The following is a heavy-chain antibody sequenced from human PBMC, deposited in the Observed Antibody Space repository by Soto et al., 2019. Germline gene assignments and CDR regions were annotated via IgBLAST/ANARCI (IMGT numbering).Heavy chain of an antibody. D-gene: IGHD1-26*01. Sequence: PSETLSLTCTVSGGSISSSGYYWGWIRQPPGKGLEWIGSMYDSGSTYYNPSLKSPSLKSRVTISVDTSKSQFFLKLISVTAADTAMYFCARHGRGFSRYYYYGVDVWGQGTTVTV. J-gene: IGHJ6*02. CDR3: ARHGRGFSRYYYYGVDV. CDR1: GGSISSSGYY. CDR2: MYDSGST. V-gene: IGHV4-39*01.